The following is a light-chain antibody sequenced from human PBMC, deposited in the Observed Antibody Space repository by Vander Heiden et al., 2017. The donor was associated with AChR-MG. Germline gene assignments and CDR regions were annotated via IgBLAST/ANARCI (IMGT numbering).Light chain of an antibody. CDR3: QQRSNWPWT. J-gene: IGKJ1*01. CDR1: QSVSSS. Sequence: EIVLTQSPDTLSLSPGERATLSCTASQSVSSSLAWYQQKPGQAPSLLINDASNRATGIPARFSGSGSGTDFTLTISSLEPEDFAVYYCQQRSNWPWTFGQGTKVEVK. V-gene: IGKV3-11*01. CDR2: DAS.